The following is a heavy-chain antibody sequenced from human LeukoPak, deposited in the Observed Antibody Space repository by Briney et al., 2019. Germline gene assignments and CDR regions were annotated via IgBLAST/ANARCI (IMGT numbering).Heavy chain of an antibody. D-gene: IGHD2-15*01. Sequence: ASVKVSCKASGYTFTSYYMHWVRQPPGQGLEWMGIINSSGGSTSYAHKFQGRVTMTRDTSTSTVYMELSSLRSEDTAVYYCARDLGIVVVVAATTGVDYWGQGTLVTVSP. V-gene: IGHV1-46*01. CDR1: GYTFTSYY. CDR2: INSSGGST. J-gene: IGHJ4*02. CDR3: ARDLGIVVVVAATTGVDY.